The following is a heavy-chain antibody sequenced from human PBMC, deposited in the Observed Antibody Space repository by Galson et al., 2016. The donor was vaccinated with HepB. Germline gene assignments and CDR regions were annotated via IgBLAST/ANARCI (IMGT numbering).Heavy chain of an antibody. CDR1: GFTFDIYG. CDR3: AKTIAMHGTGWREVDS. CDR2: TSYDGLNR. Sequence: SLRLSCAASGFTFDIYGMHWVRQAPGKGLEWVAVTSYDGLNRYYVDSVKGRLTISKDNPKNTLYLQMDSLRVEDTAVYYCAKTIAMHGTGWREVDSWGQGTLVTVSS. J-gene: IGHJ4*02. V-gene: IGHV3-30*18. D-gene: IGHD4/OR15-4a*01.